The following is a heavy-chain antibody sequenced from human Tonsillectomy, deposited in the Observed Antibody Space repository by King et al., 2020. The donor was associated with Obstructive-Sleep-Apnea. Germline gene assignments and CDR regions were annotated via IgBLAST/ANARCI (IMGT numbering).Heavy chain of an antibody. J-gene: IGHJ4*02. D-gene: IGHD4-17*01. Sequence: QLQESGPGLVKPSETLSLTCTVSGGSINSYYWSWVRQPPGKGLEWIGYIYYSGSTNYNPSLQSRVTISVDTSKNPFSLKLSSVTAADTAVYYCARHYNGDYGKLDYWGQGTLVTVSS. CDR1: GGSINSYY. CDR3: ARHYNGDYGKLDY. CDR2: IYYSGST. V-gene: IGHV4-59*08.